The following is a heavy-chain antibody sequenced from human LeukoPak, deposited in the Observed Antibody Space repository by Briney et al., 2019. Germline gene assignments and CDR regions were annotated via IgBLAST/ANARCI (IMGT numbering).Heavy chain of an antibody. D-gene: IGHD4-11*01. CDR2: MNPKTGNT. V-gene: IGHV1-8*01. CDR1: GYTFTNFD. J-gene: IGHJ3*02. CDR3: VRIYYSNAFDI. Sequence: ASVKVSCKASGYTFTNFDINWVRQATGQGLEWMGWMNPKTGNTGSAQKFQGRVTITGDTSISTVSMELSSLRSEDTAVYYCVRIYYSNAFDIWGQGTMVTVSS.